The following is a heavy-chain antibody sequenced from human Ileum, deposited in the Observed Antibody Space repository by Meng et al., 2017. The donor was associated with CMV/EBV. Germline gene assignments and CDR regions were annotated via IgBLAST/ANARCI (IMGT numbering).Heavy chain of an antibody. D-gene: IGHD1-26*01. CDR1: GCTFSSYA. J-gene: IGHJ4*02. CDR2: IIPIFGTA. CDR3: ARESKLSIVTLFDY. V-gene: IGHV1-69*05. Sequence: ASGCTFSSYAISWVRQAPGQGLEWMGGIIPIFGTANYAQKFQGRVTITTDESTSTAYMELSSLRSEDTAVYYCARESKLSIVTLFDYWGQGTLVTVSS.